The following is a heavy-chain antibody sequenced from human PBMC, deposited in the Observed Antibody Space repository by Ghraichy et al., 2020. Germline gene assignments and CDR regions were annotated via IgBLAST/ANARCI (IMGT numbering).Heavy chain of an antibody. V-gene: IGHV3-7*03. J-gene: IGHJ4*02. CDR1: GFSFSDSW. D-gene: IGHD1-26*01. CDR2: INLDGTTK. Sequence: GESLNISCAASGFSFSDSWMSWVRQAPGKGLEWVANINLDGTTKNYVASVKGRFSISRDNSKNSLYVQMDSLRAEDTAVYYCARDSSMGATDYWGQGTLVTVSS. CDR3: ARDSSMGATDY.